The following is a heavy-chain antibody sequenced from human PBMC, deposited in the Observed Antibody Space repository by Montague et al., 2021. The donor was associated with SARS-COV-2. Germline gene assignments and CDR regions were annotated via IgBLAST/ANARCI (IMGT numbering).Heavy chain of an antibody. D-gene: IGHD3-22*01. CDR1: GGSFSGHS. Sequence: SETLSLTCAVYGGSFSGHSWTWIRQPPGKGLEWIGEINHSGGTNYNPSXXSRVTISVDTSKNQFSLKLSPLTAADTAVYYCARGLTDVTVILVFVGASLYFDSWGQGALVTVSS. CDR3: ARGLTDVTVILVFVGASLYFDS. CDR2: INHSGGT. V-gene: IGHV4-34*01. J-gene: IGHJ4*02.